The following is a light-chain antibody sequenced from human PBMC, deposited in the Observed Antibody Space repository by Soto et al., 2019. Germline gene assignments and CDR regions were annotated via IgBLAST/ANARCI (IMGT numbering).Light chain of an antibody. V-gene: IGLV2-14*01. CDR1: SSDVGGYNY. CDR2: EVS. CDR3: SSYTSSSTRV. J-gene: IGLJ3*02. Sequence: QSALTQPASVSGSPGQSITISCTRTSSDVGGYNYVSWYQQHPGKAPKLMIYEVSNRPSGVSNRFSGSKSGNTASLTISGLQAEDEADYDCSSYTSSSTRVFGGGTKLTVL.